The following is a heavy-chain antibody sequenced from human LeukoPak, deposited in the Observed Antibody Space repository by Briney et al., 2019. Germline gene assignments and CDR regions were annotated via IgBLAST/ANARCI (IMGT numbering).Heavy chain of an antibody. D-gene: IGHD3-3*01. J-gene: IGHJ6*04. CDR3: ARGAVEWSSSLWLMDV. Sequence: ASVKVSCKASGYTFTGYYMHWVRQAPGQGPEWMGCINPSSGVTNYAQKFQGRVTMTTDTSISTAYMELSSLRSDDTAVYYCARGAVEWSSSLWLMDVWGKGTMVTVSS. CDR2: INPSSGVT. V-gene: IGHV1-2*02. CDR1: GYTFTGYY.